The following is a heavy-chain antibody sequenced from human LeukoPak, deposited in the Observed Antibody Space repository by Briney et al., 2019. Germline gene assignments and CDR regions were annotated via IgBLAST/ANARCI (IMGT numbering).Heavy chain of an antibody. V-gene: IGHV1-8*01. D-gene: IGHD6-19*01. J-gene: IGHJ4*02. Sequence: ASVKVSCKASGYTFTSCDINWVRQATGQGLEWIGWMNPNSGNTGYGQSFQGRVTMTRDNSISTAYMELSNMRSEDTAIYYCTRGSSGRRDYWGQGTLVTVSS. CDR2: MNPNSGNT. CDR1: GYTFTSCD. CDR3: TRGSSGRRDY.